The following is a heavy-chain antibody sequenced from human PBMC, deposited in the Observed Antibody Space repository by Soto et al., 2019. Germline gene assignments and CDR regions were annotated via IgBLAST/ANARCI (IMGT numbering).Heavy chain of an antibody. Sequence: QVQLVQSGAEVKKPGASVKVSCKASGYTFTTYGISWVRQAPGQGLEWMGRISAYDGNTDYAQKLQGRVTMTTDTSTSTAYMELRSLRSDDTVVYYCARVVYGGNYFDYWGQGTLVTVSS. J-gene: IGHJ4*02. V-gene: IGHV1-18*01. CDR2: ISAYDGNT. CDR1: GYTFTTYG. D-gene: IGHD4-17*01. CDR3: ARVVYGGNYFDY.